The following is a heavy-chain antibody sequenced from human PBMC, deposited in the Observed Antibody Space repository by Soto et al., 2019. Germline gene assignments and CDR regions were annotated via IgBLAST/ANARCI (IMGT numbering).Heavy chain of an antibody. CDR3: ARHLGYCSTTSCYSWFDP. CDR1: GGSISSYY. V-gene: IGHV4-59*01. CDR2: VYYSGNT. D-gene: IGHD2-2*02. Sequence: QVQLHESGPELVKPSETLSLTCTVSGGSISSYYWSWIRQPPGKGLEWIGYVYYSGNTNYNPSLKSRVTISVDTSKNQFSLKLSSVAAADTAVYYCARHLGYCSTTSCYSWFDPWGQGTLVTVSS. J-gene: IGHJ5*02.